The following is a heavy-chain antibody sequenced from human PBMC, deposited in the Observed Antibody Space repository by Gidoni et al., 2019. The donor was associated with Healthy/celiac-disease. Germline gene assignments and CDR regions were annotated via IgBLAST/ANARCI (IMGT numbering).Heavy chain of an antibody. Sequence: QVQLQQWGAGMLKPSETLSLTCAVYGGCFSGYYWSWIRHPSGKGLDWIGEINHSGSTNSTPSLNSRVTISVDTSKNQFSLKLSSVTAADTAVYYCARGVRNNPYTTSWYALSPILTPELFQHLGHATLVLVS. J-gene: IGHJ1*01. D-gene: IGHD6-13*01. CDR2: INHSGST. V-gene: IGHV4-34*01. CDR1: GGCFSGYY. CDR3: ARGVRNNPYTTSWYALSPILTPELFQH.